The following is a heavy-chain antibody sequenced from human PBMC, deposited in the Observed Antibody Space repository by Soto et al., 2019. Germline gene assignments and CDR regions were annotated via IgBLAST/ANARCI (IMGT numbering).Heavy chain of an antibody. J-gene: IGHJ4*02. CDR2: IWFDESNR. CDR1: GFTFSNYG. CDR3: ARDSCSGDNCYSEGLDY. Sequence: QVQLVESGGGVVQPWTSLRLSCAASGFTFSNYGMHWVRQAPGRGLEWVALIWFDESNRYYADSVKGRFTISRDNSKNTLYLQMNSLRAEDTAVYYCARDSCSGDNCYSEGLDYWGQGTLVTVSS. V-gene: IGHV3-33*01. D-gene: IGHD2-15*01.